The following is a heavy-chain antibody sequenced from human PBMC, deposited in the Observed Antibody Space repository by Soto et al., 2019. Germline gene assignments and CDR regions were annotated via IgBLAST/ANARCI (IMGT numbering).Heavy chain of an antibody. CDR3: AKGSQYAILTAYHAFDS. CDR2: TSGGGGGT. CDR1: GFPFSNYA. V-gene: IGHV3-23*01. J-gene: IGHJ4*02. Sequence: EVQLLESGGGLVQPGGSLRLSGSVSGFPFSNYAMSWVRQAPGKGLEWVSSTSGGGGGTHYADSMKGRFTISRDNSKNTLHLEMSRLRADDTAVYYCAKGSQYAILTAYHAFDSSCQGTLVTVSS. D-gene: IGHD3-9*01.